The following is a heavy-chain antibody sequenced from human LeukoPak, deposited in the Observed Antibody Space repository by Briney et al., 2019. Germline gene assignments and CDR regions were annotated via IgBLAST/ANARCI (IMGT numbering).Heavy chain of an antibody. V-gene: IGHV4-39*07. CDR2: IYYSGST. D-gene: IGHD3-9*01. J-gene: IGHJ2*01. CDR1: GGSISSSSYY. Sequence: SETLSLTCTVSGGSISSSSYYWGWIRQPPGKGLEWIGSIYYSGSTYYNPSLKSRVTISVDRSKNQFSLKLSSVTAADTAVYYCARAEVDPRYFDLWGRGTLVTVSS. CDR3: ARAEVDPRYFDL.